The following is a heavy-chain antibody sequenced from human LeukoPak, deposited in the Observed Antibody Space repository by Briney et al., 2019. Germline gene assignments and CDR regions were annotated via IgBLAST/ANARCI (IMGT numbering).Heavy chain of an antibody. CDR2: ISGSGGNT. D-gene: IGHD3-9*01. V-gene: IGHV3-23*01. Sequence: QAGESLRLSCAASGFTFSNYAMSWVRQAPGKGLEWVSAISGSGGNTYYADSVKGRFTISRDNSKNTLYLQVNSLRAEDTAVYYCARVGVEGYFDWLLNYWGQGTLVTVSS. CDR3: ARVGVEGYFDWLLNY. J-gene: IGHJ4*02. CDR1: GFTFSNYA.